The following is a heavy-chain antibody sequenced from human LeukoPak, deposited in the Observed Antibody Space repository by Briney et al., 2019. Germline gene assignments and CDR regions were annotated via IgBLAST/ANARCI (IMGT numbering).Heavy chain of an antibody. Sequence: GESLKISCKTSGYNFTTYRIGWVRQMPGKGLEWMGIIYPGDFDTRYSPPFQGQVTISADKSITTAYLQWSSLKVSDTAMYYCASFHISGGSYNGLHYWGQGTLVTVSS. V-gene: IGHV5-51*01. CDR3: ASFHISGGSYNGLHY. CDR2: IYPGDFDT. D-gene: IGHD3-10*01. CDR1: GYNFTTYR. J-gene: IGHJ4*02.